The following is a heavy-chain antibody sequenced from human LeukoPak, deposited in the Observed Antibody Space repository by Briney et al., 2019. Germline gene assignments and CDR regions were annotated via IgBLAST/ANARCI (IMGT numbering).Heavy chain of an antibody. CDR1: GFTFSSYA. D-gene: IGHD3-22*01. V-gene: IGHV3-30-3*01. CDR3: ARVHGLQYYYDSSGYPDY. J-gene: IGHJ4*02. Sequence: PGRSLRLSCAASGFTFSSYAMHWVRQAPGKGLGWVAVISYEGSNKYYADSVKGRFTISRDNSKNTLYLQMNSLRAEDTAVYYCARVHGLQYYYDSSGYPDYWGQGTLVTVSS. CDR2: ISYEGSNK.